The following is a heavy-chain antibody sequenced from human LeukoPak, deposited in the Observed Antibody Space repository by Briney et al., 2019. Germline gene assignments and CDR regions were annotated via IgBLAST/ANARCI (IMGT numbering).Heavy chain of an antibody. CDR2: ITTSSTYT. CDR3: ARERVPATPTWIYYYYYMGV. J-gene: IGHJ6*03. Sequence: GGSLRLSCEASGFSFSSYNMDWVRQTPGKGLEWISSITTSSTYTFYADSVKGRFTISRDNARNSLYLQMNSLRAEDTAVYYCARERVPATPTWIYYYYYMGVWGKGTTVTVSS. D-gene: IGHD1-1*01. CDR1: GFSFSSYN. V-gene: IGHV3-21*01.